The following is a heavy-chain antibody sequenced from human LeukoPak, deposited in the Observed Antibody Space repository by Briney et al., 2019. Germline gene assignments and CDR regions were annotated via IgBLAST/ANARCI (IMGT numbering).Heavy chain of an antibody. CDR2: IYYSGST. CDR1: GGSTSSSSYY. D-gene: IGHD4-17*01. V-gene: IGHV4-39*01. J-gene: IGHJ4*02. Sequence: PSETLPLTCTVSGGSTSSSSYYWGWIRQPPGKGLEWIGSIYYSGSTYYNPSLKSRVTISVDTSKNQFSLKLSSVTAADTAVYYCARQGRSTVTTIDYWGQGSLVTVSS. CDR3: ARQGRSTVTTIDY.